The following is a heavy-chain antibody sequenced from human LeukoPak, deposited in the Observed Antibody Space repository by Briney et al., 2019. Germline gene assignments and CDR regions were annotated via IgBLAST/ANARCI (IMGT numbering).Heavy chain of an antibody. J-gene: IGHJ5*02. CDR2: MYYSGST. Sequence: SETLSLTCTVSGGSISSGDYYWSWIRQPPGKGLEWIAYMYYSGSTYYNPSLKSRVTMSADTSKTQLSLKLSSVTAADTAVYYCARPYYYDSRIDPWGQGILVTVSS. CDR1: GGSISSGDYY. V-gene: IGHV4-30-4*01. CDR3: ARPYYYDSRIDP. D-gene: IGHD3-22*01.